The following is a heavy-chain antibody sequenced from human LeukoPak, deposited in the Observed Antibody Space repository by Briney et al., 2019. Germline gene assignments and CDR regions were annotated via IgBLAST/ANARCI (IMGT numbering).Heavy chain of an antibody. J-gene: IGHJ6*02. V-gene: IGHV3-7*01. CDR3: ARDLFGVGMDV. CDR2: IKQDGSEK. Sequence: GGSLRLSCAASGINFSNAWLTWVRQAPGKGLEWVANIKQDGSEKYYVDSVKGRFTISRDNAKNSLYLQMNSLRAEDTAVYYCARDLFGVGMDVWGQGTTVTVSS. D-gene: IGHD3-3*01. CDR1: GINFSNAW.